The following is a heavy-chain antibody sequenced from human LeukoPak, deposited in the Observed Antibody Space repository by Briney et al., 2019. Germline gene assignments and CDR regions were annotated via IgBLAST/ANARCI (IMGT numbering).Heavy chain of an antibody. V-gene: IGHV3-23*01. D-gene: IGHD6-13*01. CDR3: AKTGRSGQQLLGHMSAYFDY. J-gene: IGHJ4*02. Sequence: GGSLRLSCAASGFTFSSYAMSWVRQAPGKGLEWVSAISGSGGSTYYADSVKGRFTISRDNSKNTLYLQMNSLSAEDTAVYYCAKTGRSGQQLLGHMSAYFDYWGQGTLVTVSS. CDR2: ISGSGGST. CDR1: GFTFSSYA.